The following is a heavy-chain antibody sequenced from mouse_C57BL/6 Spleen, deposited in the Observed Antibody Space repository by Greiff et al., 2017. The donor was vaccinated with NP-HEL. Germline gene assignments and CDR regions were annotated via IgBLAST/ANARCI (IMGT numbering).Heavy chain of an antibody. CDR2: IYPGSGNT. Sequence: QVQLKESGAELVRPGASVKLSCKASGYTFTDYFINWVKQRPGQGLEWIARIYPGSGNTYYNEKFKGKATLTAEKSSSTAYMQLSSLTSEDSAVYFWARGEGYYVVFDYWGQGTTLTVSS. V-gene: IGHV1-76*01. J-gene: IGHJ2*01. CDR1: GYTFTDYF. CDR3: ARGEGYYVVFDY. D-gene: IGHD2-3*01.